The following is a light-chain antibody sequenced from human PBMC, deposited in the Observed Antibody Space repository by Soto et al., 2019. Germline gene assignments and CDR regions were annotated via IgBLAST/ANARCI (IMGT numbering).Light chain of an antibody. CDR2: AIS. CDR1: HTISSSY. CDR3: QQYDSSPRT. V-gene: IGKV3-20*01. Sequence: ENVLTQSPGTLSLSPGQRATLSCRASHTISSSYLAWYQQKPGQAPRHLIYAISDRATGVPDRFRGSGSVTDFTRTITRLEPEDFAVYFCQQYDSSPRTFGQGTKVELQ. J-gene: IGKJ1*01.